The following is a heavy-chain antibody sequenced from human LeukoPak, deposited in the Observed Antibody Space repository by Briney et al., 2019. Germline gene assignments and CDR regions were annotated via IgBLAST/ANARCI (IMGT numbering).Heavy chain of an antibody. Sequence: PGGSLRLSCAASGFTFSNYWTSWVRQAPGKGLEWVGRIKSKTDGGTTDYAAPVKGRFTISRDASKNTLSLQMNSLKTEDTAVYWCTTEGYSGYDPFDYWGEGTLVTVSS. CDR2: IKSKTDGGTT. J-gene: IGHJ4*02. CDR3: TTEGYSGYDPFDY. V-gene: IGHV3-15*01. CDR1: GFTFSNYW. D-gene: IGHD5-12*01.